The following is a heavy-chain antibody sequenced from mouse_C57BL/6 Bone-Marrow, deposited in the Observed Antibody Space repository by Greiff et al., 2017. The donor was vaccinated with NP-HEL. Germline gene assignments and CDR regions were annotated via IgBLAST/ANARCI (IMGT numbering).Heavy chain of an antibody. Sequence: QVPLPPSLSSLSLPFSSFNLSCKASGYTFTSYGISWVKQRTGQGLEWIGEIYPRSGNTYYNEKFKGKATLTADKSSSTAYMELRSLTSEDSAVYFCARERKKGYWGQGTTLTVSS. V-gene: IGHV1-81*01. J-gene: IGHJ2*01. CDR1: GYTFTSYG. CDR3: ARERKKGY. CDR2: IYPRSGNT.